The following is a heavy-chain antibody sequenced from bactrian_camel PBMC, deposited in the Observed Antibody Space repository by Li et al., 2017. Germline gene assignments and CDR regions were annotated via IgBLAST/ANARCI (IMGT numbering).Heavy chain of an antibody. CDR1: SNEYRTYC. J-gene: IGHJ4*01. D-gene: IGHD6*01. CDR3: AADGPRTVAAVTSLNAQVYNY. V-gene: IGHV3S53*01. Sequence: HVQLVESGGGAVQAGGSLNLSCTASSNEYRTYCMAWFRQVPGKDREGVATIDLEGNTKYADFVKGRFFISRDYTKTKLFLQMNSLKSEDSAMYYCAADGPRTVAAVTSLNAQVYNYWGQGTQVTVS. CDR2: IDLEGNT.